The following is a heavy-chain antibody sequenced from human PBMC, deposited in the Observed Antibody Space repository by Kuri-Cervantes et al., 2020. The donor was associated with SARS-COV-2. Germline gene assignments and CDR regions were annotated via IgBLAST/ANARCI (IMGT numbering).Heavy chain of an antibody. J-gene: IGHJ4*02. CDR1: GFTFSSYG. V-gene: IGHV3-33*08. CDR3: ARDNVFGELDY. CDR2: IWYGGSNK. Sequence: GGSLRLSCAASGFTFSSYGMHWVRQAPGKGLEWVAVIWYGGSNKYYADSVKGRFTISRDNSKNTLYLQMNSLRAEDTAVYYCARDNVFGELDYWGQGTLVTVSS. D-gene: IGHD3-10*01.